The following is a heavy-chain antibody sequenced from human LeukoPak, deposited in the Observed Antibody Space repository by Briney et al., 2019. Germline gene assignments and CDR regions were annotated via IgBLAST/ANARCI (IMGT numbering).Heavy chain of an antibody. CDR2: IYSGGST. J-gene: IGHJ6*02. CDR3: ARDWMVEREVRGVIPYYYGMDV. CDR1: GFTVSSNY. D-gene: IGHD3-10*01. Sequence: GGSLRLSCAASGFTVSSNYMSWVRQAPGKGLEWVSVIYSGGSTYYADSVKGRFTISRDNSKNTLYLQMNSLRAEDTVVYYCARDWMVEREVRGVIPYYYGMDVRGQGTTVTVSS. V-gene: IGHV3-66*01.